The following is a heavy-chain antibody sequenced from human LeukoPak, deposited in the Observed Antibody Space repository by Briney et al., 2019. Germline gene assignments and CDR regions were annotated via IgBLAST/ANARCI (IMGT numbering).Heavy chain of an antibody. Sequence: SETLSLTCTVSGGSISSGGYYWSWIRQHPGKGLEWIGYICYSGSTYYNPSLKSRVTISVDTSKNQFSLKLSSVTAADTAVYYCARAYDFWSGYYFDYWGQGTLVTVSS. D-gene: IGHD3-3*01. J-gene: IGHJ4*02. CDR2: ICYSGST. CDR1: GGSISSGGYY. V-gene: IGHV4-31*03. CDR3: ARAYDFWSGYYFDY.